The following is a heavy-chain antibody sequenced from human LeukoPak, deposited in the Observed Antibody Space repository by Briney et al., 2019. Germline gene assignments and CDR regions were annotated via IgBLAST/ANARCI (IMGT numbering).Heavy chain of an antibody. D-gene: IGHD3-10*01. CDR2: INPSGGST. CDR3: ARPRGMVRGDKTGYFDY. J-gene: IGHJ4*02. V-gene: IGHV1-46*01. Sequence: ASVKVSCKASGYTFTSYYMHWVRQAPGQGLEWMGIINPSGGSTSYAQKSQGRVTMTRDMSTSTVYMELSSLRSEDTAVYYCARPRGMVRGDKTGYFDYWGQGTLVTVSS. CDR1: GYTFTSYY.